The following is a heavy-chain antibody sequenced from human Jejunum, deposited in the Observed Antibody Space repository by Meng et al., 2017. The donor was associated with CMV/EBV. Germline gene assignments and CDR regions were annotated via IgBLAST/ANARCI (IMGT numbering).Heavy chain of an antibody. D-gene: IGHD1-7*01. CDR2: NRWKRGKE. CDR3: AKAPSGGWNYFFYFDI. J-gene: IGHJ4*02. Sequence: EQGKGKEWEKGNRWKRGKEGKEEKEKGRITKSRDKDKNTQYLEMNSLRPDDTALYYCAKAPSGGWNYFFYFDIWGQGTLVTVSS. V-gene: IGHV3-9*01.